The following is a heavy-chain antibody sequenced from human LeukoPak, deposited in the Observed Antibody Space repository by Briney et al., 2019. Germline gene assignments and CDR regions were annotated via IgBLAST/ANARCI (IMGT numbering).Heavy chain of an antibody. Sequence: PSETLSLTCTVSGGSISSSSYYWGWIRQPPGKGLEWIGSIYYSGSTYYNPSLKSRVTISVDTSKNQFSLKLSSVTAADTAVYYCARVGVQLWIPYYYYYMDVWGKGTTVTVSS. CDR2: IYYSGST. D-gene: IGHD5-18*01. V-gene: IGHV4-39*07. CDR1: GGSISSSSYY. CDR3: ARVGVQLWIPYYYYYMDV. J-gene: IGHJ6*03.